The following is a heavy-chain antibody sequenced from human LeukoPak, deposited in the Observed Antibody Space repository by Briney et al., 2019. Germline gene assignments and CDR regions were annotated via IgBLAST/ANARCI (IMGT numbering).Heavy chain of an antibody. J-gene: IGHJ4*02. CDR3: ARSIVVVPAAIHDY. CDR1: GYTFTGYY. D-gene: IGHD2-2*01. CDR2: INPNSGGT. V-gene: IGHV1-2*02. Sequence: ASVKVSCKASGYTFTGYYMHWVRQAPGQGLEWMGWINPNSGGTNYAQKFQGRVTMTRDTSISTAYMELSRLRSDDTAVYYCARSIVVVPAAIHDYWGQGTLVTVSS.